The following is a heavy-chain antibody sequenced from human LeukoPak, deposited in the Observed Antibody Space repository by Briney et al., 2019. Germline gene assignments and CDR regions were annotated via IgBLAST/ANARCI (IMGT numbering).Heavy chain of an antibody. CDR3: AKDKSPALGAGSGNDAFDI. CDR2: ISWNSGSI. Sequence: PGGSLRLSCAASGFTFDDYAMHWVRQAPGKGLEWVSGISWNSGSIGYADSVKGRFTMSRDNAKNSLYLQMNSLRAEDMALYYCAKDKSPALGAGSGNDAFDIWGQGTMVTVSS. J-gene: IGHJ3*02. CDR1: GFTFDDYA. V-gene: IGHV3-9*03. D-gene: IGHD3-16*01.